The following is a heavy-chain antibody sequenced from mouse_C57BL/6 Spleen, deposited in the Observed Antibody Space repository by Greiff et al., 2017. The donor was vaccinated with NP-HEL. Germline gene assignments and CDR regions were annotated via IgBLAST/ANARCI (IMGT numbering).Heavy chain of an antibody. D-gene: IGHD2-4*01. CDR1: GYAFTNYL. CDR3: ARGGFPYYDYWYFDV. J-gene: IGHJ1*03. CDR2: INPGSGGT. Sequence: QVQLKQSGAELVRPGTSVKVSCKASGYAFTNYLIEWVKQRPGQGLEWIGVINPGSGGTNYNEKFKGKATLTADKSSSTAYMQLSSLTSEDSAVYFGARGGFPYYDYWYFDVWGTGTTVTVSS. V-gene: IGHV1-54*01.